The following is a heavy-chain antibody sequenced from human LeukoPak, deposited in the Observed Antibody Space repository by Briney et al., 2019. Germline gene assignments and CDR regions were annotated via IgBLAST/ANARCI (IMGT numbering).Heavy chain of an antibody. CDR2: ISSSGSTT. V-gene: IGHV3-48*03. CDR1: GFTINTYD. CDR3: ARSATGRGMDV. Sequence: GGSLRLSCVASGFTINTYDIIWLRQAPGGGLEWVSHISSSGSTTYYAHSVKGRFTVSRDNAKSSLYLQMSSLRAEDTAVYYCARSATGRGMDVWGKGTTVTVSS. J-gene: IGHJ6*04. D-gene: IGHD7-27*01.